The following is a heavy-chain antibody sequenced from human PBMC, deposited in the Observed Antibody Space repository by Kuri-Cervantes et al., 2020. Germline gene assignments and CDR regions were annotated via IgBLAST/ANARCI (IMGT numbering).Heavy chain of an antibody. V-gene: IGHV3-15*01. J-gene: IGHJ4*02. CDR3: AKDPSLLSMIIDPPDY. CDR2: IKSKTDGGTT. D-gene: IGHD3-22*01. CDR1: GFTFSSYG. Sequence: GGSLRLSCAASGFTFSSYGMHWVRQAPGKGLEWVGRIKSKTDGGTTDYVAPVKGRFTISRDDSKNPLYLLMNSLRAEDTAVYYCAKDPSLLSMIIDPPDYWGQGTLVTVSS.